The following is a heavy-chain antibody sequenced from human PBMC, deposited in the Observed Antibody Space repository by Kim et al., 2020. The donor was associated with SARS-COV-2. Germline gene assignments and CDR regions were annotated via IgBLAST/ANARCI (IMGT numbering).Heavy chain of an antibody. V-gene: IGHV3-9*01. J-gene: IGHJ4*02. D-gene: IGHD6-13*01. Sequence: ADSVKGRFTISRDNAKNSLYLQMNSLRAEDTALYYCAKSWSYSSSSHFDYWGQGTLVTVSS. CDR3: AKSWSYSSSSHFDY.